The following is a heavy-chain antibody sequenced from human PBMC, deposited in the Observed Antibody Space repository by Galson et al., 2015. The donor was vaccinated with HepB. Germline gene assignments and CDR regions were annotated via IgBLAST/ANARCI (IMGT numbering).Heavy chain of an antibody. CDR1: GFTFSSYG. D-gene: IGHD2-2*01. V-gene: IGHV3-48*02. J-gene: IGHJ6*02. CDR2: INRDSSII. CDR3: ARGCSSTSCYV. Sequence: SLRLSCAASGFTFSSYGMNWVRQAPGKGLEWVSYINRDSSIINYADSVKGRFPISRDNAKNSLYLQMNSLRDDDTAVYYCARGCSSTSCYVWGQGTTVTVSS.